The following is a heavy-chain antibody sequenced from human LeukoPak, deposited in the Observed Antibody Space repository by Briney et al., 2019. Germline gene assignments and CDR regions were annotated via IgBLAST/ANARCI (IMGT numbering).Heavy chain of an antibody. CDR1: GGSISSSNW. Sequence: PSETLSLTCAVSGGSISSSNWWSWIRQPAGKGLEWIGRIYTSGSTNYNPSLKSRVTMSVDTSKNQFSLKLSSVTAADTAVYYCARGSVAGDFDYWGQGTLVTVSS. D-gene: IGHD6-19*01. V-gene: IGHV4-4*07. CDR3: ARGSVAGDFDY. CDR2: IYTSGST. J-gene: IGHJ4*02.